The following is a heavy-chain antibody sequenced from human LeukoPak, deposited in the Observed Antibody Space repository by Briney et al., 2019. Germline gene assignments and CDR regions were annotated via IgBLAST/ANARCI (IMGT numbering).Heavy chain of an antibody. Sequence: GGSLRLSCAASGFTFSNYAMSWVRQAPGKGLEWVSSITGSGGSTYYADSVKGRFTISRDNSKNTLYLQMSSLRAGDTAVYYCAKDKGDFWSGHHYWGQGTLVTVPS. CDR1: GFTFSNYA. D-gene: IGHD3-3*01. CDR2: ITGSGGST. J-gene: IGHJ4*02. CDR3: AKDKGDFWSGHHY. V-gene: IGHV3-23*01.